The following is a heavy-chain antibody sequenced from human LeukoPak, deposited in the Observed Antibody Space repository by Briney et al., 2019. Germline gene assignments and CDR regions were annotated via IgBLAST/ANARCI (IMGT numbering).Heavy chain of an antibody. J-gene: IGHJ4*02. CDR2: IYYSGST. Sequence: SETLSLTCAVSGGSISSGGYYWSWIRQHPGKGLEWIGYIYYSGSTYYNPSLKSRVTISVDTSKNQFSLKLSSVTAADTAVYYCARAGPGDIHTPFDYWGQGTLVTVSS. CDR3: ARAGPGDIHTPFDY. V-gene: IGHV4-31*11. D-gene: IGHD4-17*01. CDR1: GGSISSGGYY.